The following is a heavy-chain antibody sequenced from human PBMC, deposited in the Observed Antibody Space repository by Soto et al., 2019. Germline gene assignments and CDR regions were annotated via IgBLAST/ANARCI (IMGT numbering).Heavy chain of an antibody. CDR2: INYSGST. V-gene: IGHV4-59*01. CDR1: AAAIRGYS. CDR3: ARYFASPSAFDI. D-gene: IGHD3-9*01. Sequence: SETLSVTCTACAAAIRGYSGGWIRQPPGKRLEWIGYINYSGSTNYNPSLKSRVTISVDTSKKQFSLKLGSVTAADTAVYYCARYFASPSAFDIRGQGTMVT. J-gene: IGHJ3*02.